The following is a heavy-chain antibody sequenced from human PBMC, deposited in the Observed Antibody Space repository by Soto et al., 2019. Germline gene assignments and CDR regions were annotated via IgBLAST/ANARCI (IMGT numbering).Heavy chain of an antibody. CDR3: ASTRWINLCTLFEY. J-gene: IGHJ4*02. D-gene: IGHD5-18*01. CDR1: GGSFSSYP. CDR2: IIPIFNSV. V-gene: IGHV1-69*01. Sequence: QVQLVQSGAEVKKPGSSVKVSCKASGGSFSSYPISWVRQAPGQGLEWMGGIIPIFNSVNYTQKFQGRVSITADEYMSTVYMELSSLRSEDTAVYYCASTRWINLCTLFEYWGQGTRVIVSS.